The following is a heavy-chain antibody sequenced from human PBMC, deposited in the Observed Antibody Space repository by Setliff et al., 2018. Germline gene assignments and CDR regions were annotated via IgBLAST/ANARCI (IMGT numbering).Heavy chain of an antibody. V-gene: IGHV3-30*18. CDR3: AKDGYCSGGSCSLAIYGMNV. D-gene: IGHD2-15*01. CDR1: GFSISDHYA. Sequence: GGSLRLSCAASGFSISDHYAMHWVRQAPGKGLEGVARISYDGSDRYYGDSMRGRFTISRDNSRNTLYLEMNSLRADDTAVYYCAKDGYCSGGSCSLAIYGMNVWGQGTTVTVSS. CDR2: ISYDGSDR. J-gene: IGHJ6*02.